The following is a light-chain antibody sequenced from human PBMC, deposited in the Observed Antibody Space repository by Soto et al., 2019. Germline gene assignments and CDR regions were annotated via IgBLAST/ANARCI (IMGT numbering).Light chain of an antibody. CDR2: KAS. J-gene: IGKJ4*01. V-gene: IGKV1-5*03. CDR3: QQYNSYSLT. Sequence: DIQMTQSPSTLSASVGDRVTITCRASQSISIWLAWYQQKPGKAPKLLIYKASSLESGVPSRFSGSRSGTEFTLTISSLQPDDFATCYCQQYNSYSLTFGGGTKVEIK. CDR1: QSISIW.